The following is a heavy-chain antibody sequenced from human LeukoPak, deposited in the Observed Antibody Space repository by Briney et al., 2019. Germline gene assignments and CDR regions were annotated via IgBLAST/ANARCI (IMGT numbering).Heavy chain of an antibody. D-gene: IGHD6-13*01. Sequence: SETLSLTCAVSGGSISSSNWWSWVRQPPGKGLEWIGEIYHSGSTNYNPSLKSRVTISVDKSKNQFSLKLSSVTAADTAVYYCARDGGIAAAGGAFDIWGQGTVVTVSS. CDR3: ARDGGIAAAGGAFDI. CDR2: IYHSGST. J-gene: IGHJ3*02. CDR1: GGSISSSNW. V-gene: IGHV4-4*02.